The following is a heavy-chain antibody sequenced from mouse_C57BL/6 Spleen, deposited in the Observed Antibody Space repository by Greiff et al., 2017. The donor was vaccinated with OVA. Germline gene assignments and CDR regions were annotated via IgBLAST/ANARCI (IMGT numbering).Heavy chain of an antibody. D-gene: IGHD4-1*01. V-gene: IGHV1-42*01. CDR3: AKLGTFDY. CDR1: GYSFTGYY. J-gene: IGHJ2*01. Sequence: VHVKQSGPELVKPGASVKISCKASGYSFTGYYMNWVKQSPEKSLEWIGEINPSTGGTTYNQKFKAKATLTVDKSSSTAYMQLKSLTSEDSAVYYCAKLGTFDYWGQGTTLTVSS. CDR2: INPSTGGT.